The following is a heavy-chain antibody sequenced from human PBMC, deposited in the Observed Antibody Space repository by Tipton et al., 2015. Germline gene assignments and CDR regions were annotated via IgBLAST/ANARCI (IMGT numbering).Heavy chain of an antibody. V-gene: IGHV4-61*03. CDR3: ARDLEHGMDV. CDR1: GGSVSSANYY. CDR2: ISSSGST. J-gene: IGHJ6*02. D-gene: IGHD5-24*01. Sequence: TLSLTCSVYGGSVSSANYYWSWILQPQGKGLEWMRYISSSGSTHYNPSLTRRVSISLYTSKTPFSLSLTSGTTAVTAIYNCARDLEHGMDVWCQGTTVTGSS.